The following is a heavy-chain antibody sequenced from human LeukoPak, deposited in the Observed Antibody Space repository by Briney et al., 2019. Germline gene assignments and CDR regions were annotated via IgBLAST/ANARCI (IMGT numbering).Heavy chain of an antibody. Sequence: QPGGSLRLSCAASGFPFSSYGMGWVRQAPGKGLEWVSGISGGGATTYYADSVKGRFTISRDHSKNTLHLDMSSLRAEDTAEYYCAKTFGWPFYFDYWGQGPLVTVSS. CDR2: ISGGGATT. CDR3: AKTFGWPFYFDY. J-gene: IGHJ4*02. V-gene: IGHV3-23*01. CDR1: GFPFSSYG. D-gene: IGHD2/OR15-2a*01.